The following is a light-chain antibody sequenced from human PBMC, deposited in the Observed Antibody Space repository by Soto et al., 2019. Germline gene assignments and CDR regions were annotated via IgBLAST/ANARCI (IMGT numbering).Light chain of an antibody. J-gene: IGKJ1*01. Sequence: DIQITQSPSSLSAFVGDRVTITCRASQSISIYLHWYQQKPGKAPKLLIYTASSLQSGVPSRFSGSGSGTEFTLTISSLPPEDFAAYYCQQSYSMPWTFGQGTKVE. CDR3: QQSYSMPWT. CDR1: QSISIY. V-gene: IGKV1-39*01. CDR2: TAS.